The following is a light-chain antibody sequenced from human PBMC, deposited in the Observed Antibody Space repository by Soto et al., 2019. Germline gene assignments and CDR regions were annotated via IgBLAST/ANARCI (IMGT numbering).Light chain of an antibody. CDR2: ATS. V-gene: IGKV3-15*01. J-gene: IGKJ4*01. CDR3: QHYNNWPLT. CDR1: QSVSSN. Sequence: EIVMTQSPATLSVSPGERASLSCRASQSVSSNLAWYQQKPGQTPRLLIYATSTRATGIPARFSGSGSGTEFTLTISSLQSEDFAVYCCQHYNNWPLTFGGGTKVDIK.